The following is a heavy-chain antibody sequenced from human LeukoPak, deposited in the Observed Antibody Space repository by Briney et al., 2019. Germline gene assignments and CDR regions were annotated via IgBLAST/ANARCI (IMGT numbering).Heavy chain of an antibody. Sequence: GGSLRLSCVASGFTFDNYAMSWVRQAPGKGLEWVSAINGGRTYYADSVKGRFTISRDNSKNTLYLQMNSLRAEDTAVYYCARSAADPYYYDSSGFPPTPFDYWGQGTLVTVSS. CDR2: INGGRT. CDR3: ARSAADPYYYDSSGFPPTPFDY. CDR1: GFTFDNYA. V-gene: IGHV3-23*01. J-gene: IGHJ4*02. D-gene: IGHD3-22*01.